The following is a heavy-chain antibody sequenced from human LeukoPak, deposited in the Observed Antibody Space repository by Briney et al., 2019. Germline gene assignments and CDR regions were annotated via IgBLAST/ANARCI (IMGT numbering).Heavy chain of an antibody. V-gene: IGHV4-59*01. D-gene: IGHD2-2*01. CDR3: ARGSSIYNPNNWFDP. J-gene: IGHJ5*02. Sequence: PSETLSLTCTVSGGSISSYYWSWIRQPPGKGLEWIGYIYYSGSTNYNPSLKSRVTISVDTSKNQFSLKLSSVTAADTAVYYCARGSSIYNPNNWFDPWGQGTLVTVSS. CDR2: IYYSGST. CDR1: GGSISSYY.